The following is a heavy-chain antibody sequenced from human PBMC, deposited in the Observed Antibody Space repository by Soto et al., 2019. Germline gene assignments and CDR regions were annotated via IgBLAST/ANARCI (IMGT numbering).Heavy chain of an antibody. J-gene: IGHJ4*02. V-gene: IGHV4-59*01. Sequence: TLSLTCTVSGGSISIYYWSWIRQPPGKGLEWIGNIYNSGSTNYNPSLKSRVTVSVDTSRHQFSLKLSSVTAADTAMYYCASLYCSGDSCYWDYWGQGTLVTVSS. CDR1: GGSISIYY. D-gene: IGHD2-15*01. CDR3: ASLYCSGDSCYWDY. CDR2: IYNSGST.